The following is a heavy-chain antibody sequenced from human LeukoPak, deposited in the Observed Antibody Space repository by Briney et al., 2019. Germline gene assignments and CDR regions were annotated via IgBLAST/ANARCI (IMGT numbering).Heavy chain of an antibody. D-gene: IGHD3-22*01. J-gene: IGHJ3*02. CDR1: GGSISSGGYY. Sequence: SETLSLTCTVSGGSISSGGYYWSWIRQHPGKGLEWIGYIYYSGSTYYNPSLKSRVTISVATSKNQFSLKLSSVTAADTAVYYCARVDYYDSSGYPHPHDAFDIWGQGTMVTVSS. CDR3: ARVDYYDSSGYPHPHDAFDI. CDR2: IYYSGST. V-gene: IGHV4-31*03.